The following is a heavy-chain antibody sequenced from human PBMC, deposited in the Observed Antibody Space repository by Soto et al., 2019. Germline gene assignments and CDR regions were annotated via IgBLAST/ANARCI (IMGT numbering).Heavy chain of an antibody. D-gene: IGHD3-10*01. Sequence: EVQLVESGGGLVQPGGSLRLSCAASGFTFSTYDMHWVRQATGKGLEWVSSIGTAGDTYYSGSVKGRFTISREDAKNSLQLPLTSLTAGDTAVYYCARSLLWFGEGAFGIWGKGTMVTVSS. CDR1: GFTFSTYD. CDR3: ARSLLWFGEGAFGI. V-gene: IGHV3-13*01. J-gene: IGHJ3*02. CDR2: IGTAGDT.